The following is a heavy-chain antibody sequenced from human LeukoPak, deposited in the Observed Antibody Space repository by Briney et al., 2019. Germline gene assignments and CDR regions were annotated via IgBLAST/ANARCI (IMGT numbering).Heavy chain of an antibody. CDR2: ISYDGSNK. D-gene: IGHD3-3*01. CDR1: GFTFSSYG. V-gene: IGHV3-30*19. J-gene: IGHJ4*02. CDR3: ARDHYGFWSGFFY. Sequence: GGSLRLSCAASGFTFSSYGMHWVRQAPGKGLEWVAVISYDGSNKYYADSVKGRFTISRDNSKNTLSLQMNSLRAEDTAVYYCARDHYGFWSGFFYLGQGTLVTVSS.